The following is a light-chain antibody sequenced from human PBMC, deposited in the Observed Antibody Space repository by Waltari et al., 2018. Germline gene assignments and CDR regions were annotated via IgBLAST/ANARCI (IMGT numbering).Light chain of an antibody. Sequence: SYELAQPPSVSVAPGKTASFTCWGHNIGTKSVHWYQQKPGQAPALVMYEDTDRPTGSPERFEGSNAANPALLTISRVEAGDEDDYYWQVWDRSADHWVFGGGTKLTVL. V-gene: IGLV3-21*04. CDR1: NIGTKS. CDR2: EDT. CDR3: QVWDRSADHWV. J-gene: IGLJ3*02.